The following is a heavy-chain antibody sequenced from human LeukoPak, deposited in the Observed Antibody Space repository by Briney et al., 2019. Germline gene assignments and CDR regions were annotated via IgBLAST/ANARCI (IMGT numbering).Heavy chain of an antibody. CDR3: AKGVPNYYGSGSLYNWFDP. J-gene: IGHJ5*02. CDR1: GFTFSSYA. D-gene: IGHD3-10*01. V-gene: IGHV3-23*01. CDR2: ISGSGGST. Sequence: PGGSLRLSCAASGFTFSSYAMSWVRQAPGKGLEWVSAISGSGGSTYYADSVKGRFTISRDNSKNTLYLQMNSLRAEDTAVYYCAKGVPNYYGSGSLYNWFDPWGQGTLVTVSS.